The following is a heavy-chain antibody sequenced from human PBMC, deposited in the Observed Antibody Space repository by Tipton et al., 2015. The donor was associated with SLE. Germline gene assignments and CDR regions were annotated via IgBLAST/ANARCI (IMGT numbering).Heavy chain of an antibody. CDR3: ARDVTGDGLD. D-gene: IGHD3-16*01. CDR2: IYYSGST. CDR1: GGSINTYY. Sequence: TLSLTCTVSGGSINTYYWSWIRQPPGKGLEWIGYIYYSGSTYYNPSLKSRVTISVDTSKNQFSLKLSSVTAADTAVYYCARDVTGDGLDWGQGTLVTVSS. V-gene: IGHV4-59*12. J-gene: IGHJ4*02.